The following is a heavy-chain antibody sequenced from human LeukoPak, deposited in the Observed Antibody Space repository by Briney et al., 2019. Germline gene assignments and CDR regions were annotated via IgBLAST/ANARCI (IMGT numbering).Heavy chain of an antibody. CDR2: IYYSGST. V-gene: IGHV4-59*01. Sequence: SETLSLNCTVSGGPISSYYWSWIRPPPGKGLEWIGYIYYSGSTNYNPSLKSRVTISVDASKNQFSLRLSSVTAADTALYYCARSRGYFDYWGQGTLVTVSS. D-gene: IGHD6-13*01. CDR1: GGPISSYY. CDR3: ARSRGYFDY. J-gene: IGHJ4*02.